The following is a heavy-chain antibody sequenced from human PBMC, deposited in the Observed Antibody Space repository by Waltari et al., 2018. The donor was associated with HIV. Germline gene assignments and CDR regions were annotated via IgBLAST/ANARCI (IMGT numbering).Heavy chain of an antibody. CDR2: IYSVGST. J-gene: IGHJ4*02. D-gene: IGHD2-21*02. CDR3: ARGFGCGGDCYYFDY. CDR1: GFSVSSNY. V-gene: IGHV3-53*01. Sequence: EVQLVESGGGLIQPGGSLRLSCAASGFSVSSNYMSWVRQAPGKGLEWVSVIYSVGSTYYSDSVKGRFTISRDNSKNTLYLQMNSLRAEDTAVYYCARGFGCGGDCYYFDYWGQGTLVTVSS.